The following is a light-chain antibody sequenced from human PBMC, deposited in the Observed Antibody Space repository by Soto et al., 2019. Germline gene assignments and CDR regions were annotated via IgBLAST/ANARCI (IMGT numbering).Light chain of an antibody. V-gene: IGLV2-11*01. Sequence: HSALTQPRSESGSPGQSVTISCTGTSSDVGGYNYVSWYQQHPGKAPKCIIYDVSKRPSGVPDRFSGSKSGNTASLTISGLQAEDEADYYCCSYAGSYTYVFGTGTKLTVL. CDR1: SSDVGGYNY. CDR2: DVS. J-gene: IGLJ1*01. CDR3: CSYAGSYTYV.